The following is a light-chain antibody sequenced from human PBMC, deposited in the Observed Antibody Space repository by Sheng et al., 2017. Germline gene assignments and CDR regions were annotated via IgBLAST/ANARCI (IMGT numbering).Light chain of an antibody. CDR3: QQYNKWPPT. V-gene: IGKV3-15*01. J-gene: IGKJ1*01. CDR2: TTS. Sequence: EVVMTQSPATLSMSPGQRVTLSCRTSETVGSNLAWYQHKPGQAPRLLIFTTSTRAAGLPARFSGSGAGTEFTLTISSLQSEDIGVYFCQQYNKWPPTFGPGTNGGN. CDR1: ETVGSN.